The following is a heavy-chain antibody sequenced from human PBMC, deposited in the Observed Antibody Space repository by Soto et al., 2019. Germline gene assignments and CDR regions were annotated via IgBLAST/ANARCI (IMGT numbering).Heavy chain of an antibody. D-gene: IGHD3-3*01. J-gene: IGHJ5*02. CDR2: IYYSGST. V-gene: IGHV4-31*03. Sequence: QVQLQESGPGLVKPSQTLSLTCTVSGGSISSGGYYWSWIRQHPGKGLEWIGYIYYSGSTYYNPSLKSRVTISVDTSKNQFSLKLSSVTAADTAVYYCARGEGDFWSDTNWFDPWGQGTLVTVSS. CDR3: ARGEGDFWSDTNWFDP. CDR1: GGSISSGGYY.